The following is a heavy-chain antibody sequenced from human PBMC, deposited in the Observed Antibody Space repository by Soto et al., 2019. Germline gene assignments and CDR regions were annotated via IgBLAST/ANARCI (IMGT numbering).Heavy chain of an antibody. J-gene: IGHJ4*02. V-gene: IGHV3-9*01. CDR3: AKGASTTVFAFNDY. CDR1: GFTFDDYA. Sequence: EVQLVESGGGLVQPGRSLRPSCAASGFTFDDYAMHWVRQPPGKGLEWVSSISWNSGNLGYADSVKGRFTISRDNAKNSLYLQMNSLRGEDTALYYCAKGASTTVFAFNDYWGKGTLVTVSS. CDR2: ISWNSGNL. D-gene: IGHD4-17*01.